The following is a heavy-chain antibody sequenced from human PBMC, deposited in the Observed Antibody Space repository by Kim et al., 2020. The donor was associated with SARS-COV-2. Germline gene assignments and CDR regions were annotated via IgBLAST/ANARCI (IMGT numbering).Heavy chain of an antibody. Sequence: SETLSLTCTVSGGSISSSNYYWGWLPQRPGKGWDWIMCFSGSGNSNHNPTRRVSITVAASTNKNSFTLSSVPVAATAAYYCSGAEEAAAGYAVNYYCM. J-gene: IGHJ6*03. D-gene: IGHD6-13*01. CDR3: SGAEEAAAGYAVNYYCM. CDR2: MCFSGSG. V-gene: IGHV4-39*07. CDR1: GGSISSSNYY.